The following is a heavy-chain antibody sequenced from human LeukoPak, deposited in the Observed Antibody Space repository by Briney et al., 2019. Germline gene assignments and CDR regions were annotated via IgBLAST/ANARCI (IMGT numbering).Heavy chain of an antibody. CDR1: GFSFSSYA. CDR2: ISSNGGST. D-gene: IGHD6-19*01. J-gene: IGHJ4*02. Sequence: PGGSLRLSCAASGFSFSSYAMHWVRQAPGKGLEYVSAISSNGGSTDYANSVKGRFTISRDNSNNTLYLQMGSLRAEDTAVYYCARGRGAGPFDYWGQGTLVTVSS. CDR3: ARGRGAGPFDY. V-gene: IGHV3-64*01.